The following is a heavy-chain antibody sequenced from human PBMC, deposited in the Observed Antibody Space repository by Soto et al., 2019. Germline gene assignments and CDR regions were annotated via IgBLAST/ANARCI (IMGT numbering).Heavy chain of an antibody. D-gene: IGHD3-3*01. J-gene: IGHJ4*02. CDR1: GFTFIKYA. CDR3: AKVLRFLEWLSPQSQYYFAS. CDR2: IGGGDEST. Sequence: EVQLLESGVGLVQPGGSLRLSCAASGFTFIKYAMTWVREAPGKGLEWVATIGGGDESTYYADSVKGRFTVSRDTSKSTLYLQMTSLRAEDTAVYYCAKVLRFLEWLSPQSQYYFASWGQGTLVTVSS. V-gene: IGHV3-23*01.